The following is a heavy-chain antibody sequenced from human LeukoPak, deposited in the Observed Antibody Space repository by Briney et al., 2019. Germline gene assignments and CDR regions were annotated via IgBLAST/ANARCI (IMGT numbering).Heavy chain of an antibody. V-gene: IGHV4-59*01. CDR2: IYYSGST. CDR3: ARSITSSWYGDFQH. D-gene: IGHD6-13*01. CDR1: GGSISSYY. J-gene: IGHJ1*01. Sequence: PSETLSLTCTVSGGSISSYYWSWIRQPPGKGLEWIGYIYYSGSTNYNPSLKSRVTISVDKSKNQFSLKLSSVTAADTAVYYCARSITSSWYGDFQHWGQGTLVTVSS.